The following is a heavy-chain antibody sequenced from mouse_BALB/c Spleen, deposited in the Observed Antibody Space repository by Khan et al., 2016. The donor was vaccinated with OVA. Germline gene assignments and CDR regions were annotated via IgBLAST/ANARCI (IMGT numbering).Heavy chain of an antibody. D-gene: IGHD3-2*01. CDR1: GYTFTNYG. Sequence: QIQLVQSGPELKKPGETVKISCKASGYTFTNYGMNWVKQAPGKGLKWMGWINTYTGEPTYADDFKGRFAFSLETSASTAYLQINNLKNEDMATYFCARRGDSSGTGWFAYWGQGTLVTVSA. CDR2: INTYTGEP. CDR3: ARRGDSSGTGWFAY. J-gene: IGHJ3*01. V-gene: IGHV9-1*02.